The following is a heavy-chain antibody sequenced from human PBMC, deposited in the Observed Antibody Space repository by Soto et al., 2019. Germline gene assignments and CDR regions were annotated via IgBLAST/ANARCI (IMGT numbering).Heavy chain of an antibody. Sequence: SETLSLTCVVSGYPISNGYYWAWIRQPPGKGLEWIGSIYHRGNTYSNPSLKSRLTISIDTSVNQFSLNLTSVSAADTAVYYCARGARGYVSYWGQGILVTVSS. CDR1: GYPISNGYY. D-gene: IGHD5-18*01. J-gene: IGHJ4*02. CDR3: ARGARGYVSY. CDR2: IYHRGNT. V-gene: IGHV4-38-2*01.